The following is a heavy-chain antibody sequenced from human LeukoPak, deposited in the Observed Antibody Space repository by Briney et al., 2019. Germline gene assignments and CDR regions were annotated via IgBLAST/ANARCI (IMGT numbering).Heavy chain of an antibody. CDR2: LYSGGST. Sequence: PGGSLRLSCAASGFTVSSNFMSWVRQAPGKGLEWVSVLYSGGSTYYADSVKGRFTISRDNAKNTLYLQMNSLRAEDTAVYYCTRVGDYGGNWAWYFDLWGRGTLVTVSS. V-gene: IGHV3-66*01. J-gene: IGHJ2*01. CDR3: TRVGDYGGNWAWYFDL. CDR1: GFTVSSNF. D-gene: IGHD4-23*01.